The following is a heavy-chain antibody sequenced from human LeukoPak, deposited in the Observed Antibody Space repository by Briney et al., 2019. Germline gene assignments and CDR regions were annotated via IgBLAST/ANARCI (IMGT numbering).Heavy chain of an antibody. CDR2: INPNSGGT. V-gene: IGHV1-2*02. J-gene: IGHJ5*02. Sequence: ASVKVSCKASGYTFTGYYMHWVRQAPGQGLEWMGWINPNSGGTNYAQKFQGRVTMTRDTSISTASMELSRLRSDDTAVYYCARQLTYSSTWYNWFDPWGQGTLVTVSS. CDR3: ARQLTYSSTWYNWFDP. CDR1: GYTFTGYY. D-gene: IGHD6-13*01.